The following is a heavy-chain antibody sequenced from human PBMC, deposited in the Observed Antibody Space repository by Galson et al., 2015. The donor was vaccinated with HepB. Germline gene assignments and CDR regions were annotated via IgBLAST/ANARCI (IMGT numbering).Heavy chain of an antibody. D-gene: IGHD3-10*01. Sequence: SVKVSCKASGLSFTGHYMHWVRQAPGQGLEWMGIINPRGDSTTYTQKVQGRVTMTRDTSTSTVYMELSSLRSEDTAVYFCARALRVLDRGIDYWGQGTLVPVSS. CDR2: INPRGDST. CDR3: ARALRVLDRGIDY. CDR1: GLSFTGHY. V-gene: IGHV1-46*03. J-gene: IGHJ4*02.